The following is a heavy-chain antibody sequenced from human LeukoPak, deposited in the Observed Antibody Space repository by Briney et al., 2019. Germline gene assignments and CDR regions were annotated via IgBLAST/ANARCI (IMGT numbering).Heavy chain of an antibody. Sequence: SETLSLTCAVYGGSFSGYYWSWIRQPPGKGLEWIGEINHRGSTNYNPSLKSRVTISVDTSKNQFSLKLSSVTAADTAVYYCARGSPVPDIVVVVAATNFDYWGQGTLVTVSS. J-gene: IGHJ4*02. V-gene: IGHV4-34*01. CDR2: INHRGST. D-gene: IGHD2-15*01. CDR3: ARGSPVPDIVVVVAATNFDY. CDR1: GGSFSGYY.